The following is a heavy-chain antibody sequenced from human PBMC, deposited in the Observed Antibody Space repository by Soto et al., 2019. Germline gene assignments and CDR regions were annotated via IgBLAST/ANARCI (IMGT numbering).Heavy chain of an antibody. Sequence: VGSLRLSCAASGFTFSSYAMSWVRQAPGKGLEWVSAISGSGGSTYYADSVKGRFTISRDNSKNTLYLQMNSLRAEDTAVYYCAKDHQIVGATGGSFDYWGQGTLVTVSS. CDR1: GFTFSSYA. V-gene: IGHV3-23*01. D-gene: IGHD1-26*01. CDR3: AKDHQIVGATGGSFDY. J-gene: IGHJ4*02. CDR2: ISGSGGST.